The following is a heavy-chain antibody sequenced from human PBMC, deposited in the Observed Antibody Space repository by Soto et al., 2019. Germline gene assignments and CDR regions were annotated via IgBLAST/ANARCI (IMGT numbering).Heavy chain of an antibody. V-gene: IGHV3-30*03. CDR2: ISHDGSNT. Sequence: GGSLRLSCAASGFTFSAYGIHWVRQAPGKGLEWVAVISHDGSNTNYADSVKGRFTFSRDNSKDTVYLQMNSLRAEDTAVYYCARVSYSGTDDYWGQGTLVTVSS. CDR3: ARVSYSGTDDY. J-gene: IGHJ4*02. CDR1: GFTFSAYG. D-gene: IGHD1-26*01.